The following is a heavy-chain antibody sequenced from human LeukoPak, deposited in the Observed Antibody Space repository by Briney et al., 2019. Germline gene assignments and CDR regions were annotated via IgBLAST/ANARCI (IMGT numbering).Heavy chain of an antibody. J-gene: IGHJ4*02. V-gene: IGHV3-7*04. CDR2: INQDGREK. CDR3: AGVNYDILTGYLSYFDY. Sequence: GGSLRLSCAASGFTFSSYWMNWVRQAPGKGLEWVANINQDGREKYYVDSVKGRFTISRDNAKNSLYLQMNSLRAEDTAVYYCAGVNYDILTGYLSYFDYWGEGTLVAVSS. D-gene: IGHD3-9*01. CDR1: GFTFSSYW.